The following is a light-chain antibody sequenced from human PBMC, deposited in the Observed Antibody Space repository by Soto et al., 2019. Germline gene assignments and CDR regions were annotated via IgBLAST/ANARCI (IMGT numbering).Light chain of an antibody. V-gene: IGLV1-44*01. CDR3: QTFDSSLTISWV. J-gene: IGLJ3*02. Sequence: QLVLTQAPSASGTPGQRVTLSCSGSSSNIGYNAVNWYQQLPGSAPKLLMHGNSQRPSGVPDRFSGSRSGTSASLAITGLQAEDEADYYCQTFDSSLTISWVFGGGTKLTVL. CDR1: SSNIGYNA. CDR2: GNS.